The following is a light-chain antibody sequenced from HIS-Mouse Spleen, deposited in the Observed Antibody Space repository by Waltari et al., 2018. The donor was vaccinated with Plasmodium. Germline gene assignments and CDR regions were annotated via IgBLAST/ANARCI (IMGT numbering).Light chain of an antibody. CDR1: QSVSSN. CDR3: QQYNNWSFT. J-gene: IGKJ3*01. V-gene: IGKV3-15*01. Sequence: ELVMTQSPVTLSVPPGERATLSCRASQSVSSNLAWYQQKPGQAPRLLIYGASTRATGIPARFSGSGSGTEFTLTISSLQSEDFAVYYCQQYNNWSFTFGPGTKVDIK. CDR2: GAS.